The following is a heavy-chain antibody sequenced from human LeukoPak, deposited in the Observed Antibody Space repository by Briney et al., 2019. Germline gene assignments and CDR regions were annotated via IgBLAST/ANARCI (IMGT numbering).Heavy chain of an antibody. CDR3: ARERKYDSNFDY. D-gene: IGHD1-1*01. J-gene: IGHJ4*02. V-gene: IGHV3-30*04. CDR1: GFTFSSYA. CDR2: ISYDGSNK. Sequence: GGSLRLSCAASGFTFSSYAMHWVRQAPGKGLEWVAVISYDGSNKYYADSVKGRFTISRDNAKNTLYLQMNSLRAEDTAVYYCARERKYDSNFDYWGQGTLVTVSS.